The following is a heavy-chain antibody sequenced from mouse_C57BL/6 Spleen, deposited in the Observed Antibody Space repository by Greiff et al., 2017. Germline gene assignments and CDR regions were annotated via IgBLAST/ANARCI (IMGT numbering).Heavy chain of an antibody. V-gene: IGHV1-82*01. CDR1: GFAFSSSW. Sequence: VQLLQSGPELVKPGASVKISCKASGFAFSSSWMNWVQQRPGKGLEWIGRIYPGDGDTNYNGKFKGKVTLTADKSSSTAYMQLTRLTSEDAEVYFCARRGFYAMDYWGQGTSVTVSS. J-gene: IGHJ4*01. CDR3: ARRGFYAMDY. CDR2: IYPGDGDT.